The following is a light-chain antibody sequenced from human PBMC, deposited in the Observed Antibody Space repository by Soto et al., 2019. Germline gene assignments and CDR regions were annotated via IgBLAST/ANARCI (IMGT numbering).Light chain of an antibody. J-gene: IGLJ1*01. Sequence: QSVLTQPPSVSGAPGQRVIISCTGNSSNIGAGRDVHWYRQFPGEAPKFLISDSNHRPSGVPDRFSVSKSGASASLAITGLRAEDEGDYFCQSYGTSLSGLYVFGTGTKVTVL. CDR2: DSN. CDR1: SSNIGAGRD. V-gene: IGLV1-40*01. CDR3: QSYGTSLSGLYV.